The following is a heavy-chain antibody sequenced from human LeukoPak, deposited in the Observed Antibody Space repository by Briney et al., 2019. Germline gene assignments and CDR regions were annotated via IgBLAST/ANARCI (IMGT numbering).Heavy chain of an antibody. V-gene: IGHV1-24*01. CDR3: ATVTSGSYYSGSRFDY. D-gene: IGHD1-26*01. CDR2: FDPEDGET. J-gene: IGHJ4*02. CDR1: GYTLTELS. Sequence: GASVKVSFKVSGYTLTELSMHWVRQAPGKGLEWMGDFDPEDGETIYAQKFQGRVTMTEDTSTDTAYMELSSLRSEDTAVYYCATVTSGSYYSGSRFDYWGQGTLVTVSS.